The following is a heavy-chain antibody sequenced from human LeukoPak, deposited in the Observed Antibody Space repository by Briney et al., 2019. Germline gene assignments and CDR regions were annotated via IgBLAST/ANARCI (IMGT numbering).Heavy chain of an antibody. D-gene: IGHD2-15*01. CDR1: GFTFSSYS. Sequence: GGSLRLSCAASGFTFSSYSMNWVRQAPGKGLEWVSSISSSSSYIYYADSVKGRFTISRDNAKNSLYLQMNSLRAEDTAVYYCASEIVVGWFDRWGQGTLVTVSS. J-gene: IGHJ5*02. V-gene: IGHV3-21*01. CDR3: ASEIVVGWFDR. CDR2: ISSSSSYI.